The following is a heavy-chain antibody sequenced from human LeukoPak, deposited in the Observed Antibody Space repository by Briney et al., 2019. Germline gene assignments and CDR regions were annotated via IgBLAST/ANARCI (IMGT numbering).Heavy chain of an antibody. J-gene: IGHJ4*02. V-gene: IGHV1-46*01. Sequence: ASVKVSCKASGYTFTSYYMHWMRQAPGQGLEWMGIINPSGGSTSYAQKFQGRVTMTRDTSTSTVYMELSSLRSEDTAVYYCARDLSQQLVVDYWGQGTLVTVSS. CDR1: GYTFTSYY. CDR2: INPSGGST. CDR3: ARDLSQQLVVDY. D-gene: IGHD6-6*01.